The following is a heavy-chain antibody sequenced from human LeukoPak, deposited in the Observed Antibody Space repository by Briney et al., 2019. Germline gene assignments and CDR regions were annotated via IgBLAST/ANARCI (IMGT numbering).Heavy chain of an antibody. CDR3: TTYRVGEQWMIPNY. Sequence: GGSLRLSCVASGFTLSSAWMSWVRQAPGKGLEWVGRIKTKTDGGTPDYAALVKGRFTISRDDSRNTLYLQMNSLKTEDTAVYYCTTYRVGEQWMIPNYWGQGTLVTVSS. J-gene: IGHJ4*02. CDR1: GFTLSSAW. V-gene: IGHV3-15*01. D-gene: IGHD6-19*01. CDR2: IKTKTDGGTP.